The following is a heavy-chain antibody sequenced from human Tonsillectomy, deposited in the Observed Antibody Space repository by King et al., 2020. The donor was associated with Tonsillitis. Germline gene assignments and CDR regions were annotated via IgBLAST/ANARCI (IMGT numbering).Heavy chain of an antibody. CDR2: IYSDAGT. CDR3: AMISSSSSPYYYHDMDV. CDR1: GFTVSSNY. V-gene: IGHV3-53*04. D-gene: IGHD6-6*01. J-gene: IGHJ6*02. Sequence: VQLVESGGGLVQPGGSLRLSCAASGFTVSSNYMSWVRQAPGKGLEWVSVIYSDAGTYYADSVKGRFTISRHNSKNTLYLQMNSLRAEDTAVYYCAMISSSSSPYYYHDMDVWGQGTTVTVSS.